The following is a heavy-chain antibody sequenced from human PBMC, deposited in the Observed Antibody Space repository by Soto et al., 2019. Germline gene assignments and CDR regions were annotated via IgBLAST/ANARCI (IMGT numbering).Heavy chain of an antibody. J-gene: IGHJ3*02. CDR2: INPNSGGT. D-gene: IGHD4-17*01. Sequence: QVQLVQSGAEVKKPGASVKVSCKASGYTFTGYYMHWVRQAPGQGLEWMGWINPNSGGTNYAQKFQGWVTMTRDTSISTAYMELSRLRSDDTAVYYCARDRATTVTTSFLRFAFDICGQGTMVTVSS. CDR1: GYTFTGYY. V-gene: IGHV1-2*04. CDR3: ARDRATTVTTSFLRFAFDI.